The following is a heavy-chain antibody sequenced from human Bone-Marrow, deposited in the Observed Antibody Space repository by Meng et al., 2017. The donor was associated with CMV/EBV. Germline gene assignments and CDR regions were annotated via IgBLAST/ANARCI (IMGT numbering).Heavy chain of an antibody. CDR1: GFTFSSYW. V-gene: IGHV3-74*01. D-gene: IGHD4-17*01. J-gene: IGHJ6*02. CDR3: ARGNPMTTVTTVGGSSYYYSMDV. CDR2: INSDGSST. Sequence: GESLKISCAASGFTFSSYWMHWVRQAPGKGLVWVSRINSDGSSTSYADSVKGRFTISRDNAKNSLYLQMNSLRAEDTAVYYCARGNPMTTVTTVGGSSYYYSMDVWGQGTTVTVS.